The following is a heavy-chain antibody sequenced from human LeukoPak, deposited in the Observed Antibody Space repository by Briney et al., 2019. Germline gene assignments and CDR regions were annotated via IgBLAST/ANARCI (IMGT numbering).Heavy chain of an antibody. D-gene: IGHD3-9*01. CDR2: ILHDGSNK. Sequence: GRSLRLSCAASGFTFSSYSMHWVRQAPGKGLEWVAVILHDGSNKYYADSVKGRFTISRDNSKNTLYLQMNSLRAEDTAVFFCARNIRYFDLDVWGQGTTATVSS. CDR1: GFTFSSYS. CDR3: ARNIRYFDLDV. J-gene: IGHJ6*02. V-gene: IGHV3-30-3*01.